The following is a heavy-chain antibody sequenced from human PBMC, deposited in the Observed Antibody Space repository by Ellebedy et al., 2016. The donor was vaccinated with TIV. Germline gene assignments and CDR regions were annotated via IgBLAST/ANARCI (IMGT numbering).Heavy chain of an antibody. CDR2: FDPEDGET. D-gene: IGHD5-24*01. J-gene: IGHJ4*02. CDR3: ARAPTRDGYNSDY. CDR1: GYTLTELS. V-gene: IGHV1-24*01. Sequence: ASVKVSCKVSGYTLTELSMHWVRQAPGKGLEWMGGFDPEDGETIYAQKFQGRVTVTRDTSTSTVYMELSSLRSDDTAVYYCARAPTRDGYNSDYWGQGTLVTVSS.